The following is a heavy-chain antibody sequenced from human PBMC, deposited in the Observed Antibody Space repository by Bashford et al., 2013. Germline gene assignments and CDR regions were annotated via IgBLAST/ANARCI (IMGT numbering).Heavy chain of an antibody. CDR2: MSPNSGDT. CDR3: AIGEPKLGLVTT. Sequence: ASVKVSCEASGYTFTSYDFNWVRQAPGQGLEWMGWMSPNSGDTGYAQKFQGRVTMTSDTSISTAYMELSSLRSEDTAVYYCAIGEPKLGLVTTWAQGTLVTVSS. D-gene: IGHD5-12*01. V-gene: IGHV1-8*01. CDR1: GYTFTSYD. J-gene: IGHJ4*02.